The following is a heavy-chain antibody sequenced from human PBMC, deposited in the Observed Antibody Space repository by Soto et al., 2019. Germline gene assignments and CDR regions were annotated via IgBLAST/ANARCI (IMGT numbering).Heavy chain of an antibody. J-gene: IGHJ5*02. CDR3: ARDITMVRGVNQINWFDP. Sequence: SVKVSCRASGGTFSSYAISWVRQAPGQGLEWMGGIIPIFGTANYAQKFQGRVTITADKSTSTAYMELSSLRSEDTAVYYCARDITMVRGVNQINWFDPWGQGTLVTVSS. D-gene: IGHD3-10*01. CDR2: IIPIFGTA. CDR1: GGTFSSYA. V-gene: IGHV1-69*06.